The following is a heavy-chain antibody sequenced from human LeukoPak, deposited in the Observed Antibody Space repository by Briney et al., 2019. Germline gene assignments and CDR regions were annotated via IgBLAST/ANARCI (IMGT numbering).Heavy chain of an antibody. CDR3: ARVGYYASGPFSYFDY. CDR2: ISYDGSNE. V-gene: IGHV3-30-3*01. Sequence: PGGSLTLSCAASGFTLSGYAMHWVRQAPGKGLEWVAVISYDGSNEYYADSVKGRFTISRDNSKNTLYLQMNSLSVEDTAVYYCARVGYYASGPFSYFDYWGQGTLVTVSS. CDR1: GFTLSGYA. D-gene: IGHD3-10*01. J-gene: IGHJ4*02.